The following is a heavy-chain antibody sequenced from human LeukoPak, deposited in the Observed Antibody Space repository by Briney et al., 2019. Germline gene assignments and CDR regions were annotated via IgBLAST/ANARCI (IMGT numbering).Heavy chain of an antibody. Sequence: GGSLRLSCAASGFTFSSYAMSWVRQAPGKGLEWVSAISGSGGSTYYADSVKGRFSITRDNSKNTLYLQMASLRAEDTALYYCAKDLRFSGSPRAFDIWGQGTMVTVSS. CDR2: ISGSGGST. J-gene: IGHJ3*02. V-gene: IGHV3-23*01. CDR3: AKDLRFSGSPRAFDI. D-gene: IGHD1-26*01. CDR1: GFTFSSYA.